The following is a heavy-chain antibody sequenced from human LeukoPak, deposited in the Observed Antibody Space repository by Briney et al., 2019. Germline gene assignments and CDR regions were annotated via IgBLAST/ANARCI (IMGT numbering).Heavy chain of an antibody. V-gene: IGHV4-59*01. J-gene: IGHJ4*02. CDR1: GGSIRSYY. D-gene: IGHD2-2*01. CDR3: ARDEGGQLNYFDY. Sequence: SETLSLTCTVSGGSIRSYYWNWIRQSPGKTLEWIGYIYYSGSTNYNPSLKSRVTISVDTSKSQFSLKLSSVTAADTAVYYCARDEGGQLNYFDYWGQGTLVTVSS. CDR2: IYYSGST.